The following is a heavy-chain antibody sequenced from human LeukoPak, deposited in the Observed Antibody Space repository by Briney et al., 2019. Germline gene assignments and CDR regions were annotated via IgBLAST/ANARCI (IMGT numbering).Heavy chain of an antibody. CDR1: GGSSSAYY. D-gene: IGHD2-15*01. CDR3: ASDRILVED. CDR2: INHSGST. J-gene: IGHJ4*02. Sequence: PSETLSLNCALYGGSSSAYYWSWHRQPPGKGLEWIGEINHSGSTNYNPSLKRRVTISVDTSKNQFTLKLSSVTAADTAVYYCASDRILVEDWGQGTLVTVSS. V-gene: IGHV4-34*01.